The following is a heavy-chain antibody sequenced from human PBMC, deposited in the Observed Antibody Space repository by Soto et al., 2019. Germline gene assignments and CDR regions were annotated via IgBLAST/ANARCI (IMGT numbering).Heavy chain of an antibody. CDR1: GFTFSSYS. D-gene: IGHD2-2*01. Sequence: SGGSLRLSCAASGFTFSSYSVNWVRQAPGKGLEWVSSISSSSSYIYYADSVKGRFTISRDNAKNSLYLQMNSLRAEDTAVYYCASQTYCSSTSCSAYYYYGMDVWGQGTTVTVSS. CDR3: ASQTYCSSTSCSAYYYYGMDV. CDR2: ISSSSSYI. J-gene: IGHJ6*02. V-gene: IGHV3-21*01.